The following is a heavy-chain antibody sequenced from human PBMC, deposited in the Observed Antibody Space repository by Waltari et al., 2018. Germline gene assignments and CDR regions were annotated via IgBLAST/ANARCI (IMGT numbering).Heavy chain of an antibody. CDR3: VRLEDCTGPGGPCYSADPFAMDV. J-gene: IGHJ6*02. CDR2: INHAGFT. D-gene: IGHD2-8*02. V-gene: IGHV4-34*01. CDR1: GGALSPYY. Sequence: QVELQQWGAGLLQPSETLSLTGAVSGGALSPYYVGWIRKTPGKGLEWIGEINHAGFTNLNPSLRSRVSISVDPSKRQFFLQLKSVTAADTALYYCVRLEDCTGPGGPCYSADPFAMDVWGRGTTVTVSS.